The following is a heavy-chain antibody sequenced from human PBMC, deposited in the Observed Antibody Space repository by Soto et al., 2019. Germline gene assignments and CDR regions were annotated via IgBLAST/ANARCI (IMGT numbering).Heavy chain of an antibody. Sequence: GGSLRLSCAASGFTFSSYSMNWVRQAPGKGLEWVSSISSSSSYIYYADSVKGRFTISRDNAKNSLYLQMNSLRAEDTAVYYCARCNDYGDPIGYFDYWGQGTLVTVSS. D-gene: IGHD4-17*01. J-gene: IGHJ4*02. CDR1: GFTFSSYS. CDR3: ARCNDYGDPIGYFDY. V-gene: IGHV3-21*01. CDR2: ISSSSSYI.